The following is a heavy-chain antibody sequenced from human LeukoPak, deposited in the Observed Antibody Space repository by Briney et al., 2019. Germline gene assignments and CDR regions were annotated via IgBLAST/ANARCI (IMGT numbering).Heavy chain of an antibody. CDR1: GYPISSGYY. CDR2: IYHSGST. Sequence: SETLSLTCTVSGYPISSGYYWGWIRQPPGKGLEWIGSIYHSGSTYYNPSLKSRVTISVDTSKNQFSLKLSSVTAADTAVYYCARVRFYYYYYYMDVWGKGTTVTVSS. V-gene: IGHV4-38-2*02. CDR3: ARVRFYYYYYYMDV. D-gene: IGHD3-3*01. J-gene: IGHJ6*03.